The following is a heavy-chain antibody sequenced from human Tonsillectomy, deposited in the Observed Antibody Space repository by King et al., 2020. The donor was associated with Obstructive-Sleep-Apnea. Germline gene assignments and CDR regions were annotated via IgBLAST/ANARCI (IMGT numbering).Heavy chain of an antibody. D-gene: IGHD3-10*01. J-gene: IGHJ4*02. Sequence: VQLVESGGGVVQPGRSLRLACAASGFTFSSYAMHWVRQAPGKGREWVAVISYEGSNKYFADSVKGRFTISRDNSKNTLYLQMNSLRVEDMAVYYCARGLWFGESNYFDFWGQGTLVTVSS. CDR2: ISYEGSNK. CDR1: GFTFSSYA. V-gene: IGHV3-30*04. CDR3: ARGLWFGESNYFDF.